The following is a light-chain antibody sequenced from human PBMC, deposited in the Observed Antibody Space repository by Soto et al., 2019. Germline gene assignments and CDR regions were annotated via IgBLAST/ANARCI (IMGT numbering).Light chain of an antibody. J-gene: IGKJ1*01. Sequence: EIVMTQPPATLSVSPGERATLSCRASQSVSSDLAWYQKKPGQAPRLLIYGASTRATGTPARFSGSGSGTEFTLTISGLQSEDFAVYYCQQYNDWPRTFGQGTKVEIK. V-gene: IGKV3-15*01. CDR1: QSVSSD. CDR3: QQYNDWPRT. CDR2: GAS.